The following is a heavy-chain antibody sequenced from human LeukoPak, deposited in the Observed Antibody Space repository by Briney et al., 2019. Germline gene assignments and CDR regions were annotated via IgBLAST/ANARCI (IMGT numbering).Heavy chain of an antibody. CDR1: GFTFDAYA. CDR3: VRDQDEDRGSTTFDR. Sequence: GGSLRLSCAASGFTFDAYAMHWVRQAPGKGLEWVSGISWNGGGMGYAVSVKGRFTISRDNAKNLLYLQMNSLRAGDTAIYYCVRDQDEDRGSTTFDRWGQGTLVTVSS. D-gene: IGHD1-26*01. CDR2: ISWNGGGM. J-gene: IGHJ4*02. V-gene: IGHV3-9*01.